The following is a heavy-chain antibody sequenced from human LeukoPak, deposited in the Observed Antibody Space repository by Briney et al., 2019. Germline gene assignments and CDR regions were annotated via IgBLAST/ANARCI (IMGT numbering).Heavy chain of an antibody. V-gene: IGHV1-18*01. CDR2: ISAYNGNT. D-gene: IGHD1-26*01. CDR3: ARDEGQCELLGAECYDY. J-gene: IGHJ4*02. CDR1: GYTFTSYG. Sequence: ASVKVSCKASGYTFTSYGISWVRQAPGQGLEWMGWISAYNGNTNYAQKLQGRVTMTTDTSTSTAYMELRSLRSDDTAVYYCARDEGQCELLGAECYDYWGQGALVTVSS.